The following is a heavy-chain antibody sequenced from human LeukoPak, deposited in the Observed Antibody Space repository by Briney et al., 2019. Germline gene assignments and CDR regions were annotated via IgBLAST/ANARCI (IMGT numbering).Heavy chain of an antibody. CDR2: ISYDGSNK. CDR3: ARDGSDSSSWLTPYYYYYYGMDV. D-gene: IGHD6-13*01. V-gene: IGHV3-30-3*01. J-gene: IGHJ6*02. CDR1: GFTFSSYA. Sequence: PGRSLRLSCAASGFTFSSYAMHWVRQAPGKGLEGVAVISYDGSNKYYADSVKGRFTISRDNSKNTLYLQMNSLRAEDTAVYYCARDGSDSSSWLTPYYYYYYGMDVWGQGTTVTVSS.